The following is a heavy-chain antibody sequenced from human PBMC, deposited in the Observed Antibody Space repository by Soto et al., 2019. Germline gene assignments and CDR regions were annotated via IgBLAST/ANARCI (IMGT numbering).Heavy chain of an antibody. CDR2: ISYDGSNK. CDR3: ARVLVVAATSSYYYGMDV. CDR1: GFTSSSYA. V-gene: IGHV3-30-3*01. J-gene: IGHJ6*02. D-gene: IGHD2-15*01. Sequence: PGWSLRLSCAASGFTSSSYAMRWFVQAPGEGLEWVAVISYDGSNKYYADSVKGRFTISRDNSKNTLYLQMNSLRAEDTAVYYCARVLVVAATSSYYYGMDVWGQGTTVTVSS.